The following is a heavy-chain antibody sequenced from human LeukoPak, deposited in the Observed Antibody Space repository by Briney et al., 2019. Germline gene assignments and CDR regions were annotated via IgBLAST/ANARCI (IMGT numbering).Heavy chain of an antibody. D-gene: IGHD6-13*01. CDR3: ARDLRLYSSSGHFDY. J-gene: IGHJ4*02. Sequence: GGSLRLSCAASGFTFSSYAMHWVRQAPGKGLEWVAVILYDGSYKHYADSVKGRFSITRDNSKNTLYLQMNSLRAEDAAVYYCARDLRLYSSSGHFDYWGQGTLVTVSS. CDR1: GFTFSSYA. V-gene: IGHV3-30*01. CDR2: ILYDGSYK.